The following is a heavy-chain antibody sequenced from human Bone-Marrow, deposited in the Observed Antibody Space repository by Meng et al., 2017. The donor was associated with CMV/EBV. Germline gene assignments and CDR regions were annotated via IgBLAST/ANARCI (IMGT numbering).Heavy chain of an antibody. CDR2: IYTSGST. Sequence: VQLQESRTGLVTPSETLVRTCTVSGGSISSYYWSWIRQPAGKGLEWIGRIYTSGSTNYNPSLKSRVTMSVDTSKNQFSLKLSSVTAADTAVYYCARGPPLGIAVAGSWFDPWGQGTLVTVSS. D-gene: IGHD6-19*01. CDR1: GGSISSYY. CDR3: ARGPPLGIAVAGSWFDP. J-gene: IGHJ5*02. V-gene: IGHV4-4*07.